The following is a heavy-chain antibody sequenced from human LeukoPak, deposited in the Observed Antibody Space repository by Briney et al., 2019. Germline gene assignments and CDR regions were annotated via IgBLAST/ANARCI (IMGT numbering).Heavy chain of an antibody. D-gene: IGHD3-16*02. CDR1: GGSISSSSYY. CDR2: IYYSGST. V-gene: IGHV4-39*01. CDR3: ARRHNSGDYVWGSYHGGFDP. Sequence: SETLSLTCTVSGGSISSSSYYWGWIRQPPGKGLEWIGSIYYSGSTYYNPSLKSRVTISVDTSKNQFSLKLSSVTAADTAVYYCARRHNSGDYVWGSYHGGFDPWGQGTLVTVSS. J-gene: IGHJ5*02.